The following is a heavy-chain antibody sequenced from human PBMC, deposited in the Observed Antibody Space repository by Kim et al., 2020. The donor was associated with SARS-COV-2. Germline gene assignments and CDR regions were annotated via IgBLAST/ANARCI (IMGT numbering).Heavy chain of an antibody. V-gene: IGHV3-7*01. CDR2: INKDGSDK. J-gene: IGHJ4*02. CDR1: GFSFSNYW. Sequence: GGSLRLSCAASGFSFSNYWMSWVRQTPGKGLEWVANINKDGSDKYYITSVKGRFTVSRDNAKNSVYLQMSSLGVDDTAVYYCARGAGTSDYWGQGTLVTV. CDR3: ARGAGTSDY.